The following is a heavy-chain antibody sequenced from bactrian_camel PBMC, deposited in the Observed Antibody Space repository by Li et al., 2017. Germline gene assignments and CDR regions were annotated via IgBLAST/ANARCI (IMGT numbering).Heavy chain of an antibody. CDR1: GYTYSRYC. CDR3: KTNCMPLGGYWFLSDSGY. V-gene: IGHV3S26*01. D-gene: IGHD2*01. Sequence: QVQLVESGGGSALAGGSVRLSCVASGYTYSRYCLAWFRQAPGKEREGVASIDSDGATSYADSVKGRFTISKDNATNTLYLQMSSLKPEDTAMYSCKTNCMPLGGYWFLSDSGYWGQGTQVTVS. J-gene: IGHJ6*01. CDR2: IDSDGAT.